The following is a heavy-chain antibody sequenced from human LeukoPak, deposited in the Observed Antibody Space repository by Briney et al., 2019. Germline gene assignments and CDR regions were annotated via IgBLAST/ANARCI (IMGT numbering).Heavy chain of an antibody. CDR3: ARGRTTFYFLDY. V-gene: IGHV4-59*01. D-gene: IGHD2/OR15-2a*01. CDR2: IYYSGST. J-gene: IGHJ4*02. Sequence: SETLSLTCSVSGGSISSYYWSWIRQPPGKGLEWIGYIYYSGSTNYNPSLKSRVTISVDTSKNQFSLKLSSVTAADTAVYYCARGRTTFYFLDYWGQGTLVTVSS. CDR1: GGSISSYY.